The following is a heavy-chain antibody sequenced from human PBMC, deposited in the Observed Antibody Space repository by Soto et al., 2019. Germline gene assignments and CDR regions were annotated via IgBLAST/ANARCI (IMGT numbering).Heavy chain of an antibody. Sequence: ASVKVSCKASGYTFTSYGISWVRQAPGQGLEWMGWISAYNGNTNYAQKLQGRVTMTTDTSTSTAYMELRSLRSDDTAVYYCARVLLWFGDPRSFDIWGQGTMVTVSS. J-gene: IGHJ3*02. CDR1: GYTFTSYG. D-gene: IGHD3-10*01. CDR3: ARVLLWFGDPRSFDI. CDR2: ISAYNGNT. V-gene: IGHV1-18*01.